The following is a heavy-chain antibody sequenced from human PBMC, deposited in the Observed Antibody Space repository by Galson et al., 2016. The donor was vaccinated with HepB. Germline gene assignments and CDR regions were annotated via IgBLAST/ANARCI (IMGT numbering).Heavy chain of an antibody. CDR2: IIPIFGTA. Sequence: SVKVSCKASGGTFSSYAISWVRQAPGQGLEWMGGIIPIFGTANYAQKFQGRVTITAADTAVYFCAKMESVATAGTARSNWFDPWGQGTLVTVSS. J-gene: IGHJ5*02. CDR1: GGTFSSYA. V-gene: IGHV1-69*13. CDR3: FDP. D-gene: IGHD6-13*01.